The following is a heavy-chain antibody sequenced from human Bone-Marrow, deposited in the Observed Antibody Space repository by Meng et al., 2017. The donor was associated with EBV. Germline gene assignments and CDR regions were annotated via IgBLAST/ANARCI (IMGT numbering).Heavy chain of an antibody. CDR1: GGSLSSRSDY. D-gene: IGHD4-17*01. CDR3: ARHLTDYGDYVLYWYFDI. Sequence: QLPLQWSDPAFVNPSVTLSLTFTVSGGSLSSRSDYWGWIRQPPGKGLEWIGRIHYSGSTYYSPSLKSRVTISVDRSKNQFSLRLTSVTAADTAVYYCARHLTDYGDYVLYWYFDIWGRGTLVTVSS. J-gene: IGHJ2*01. V-gene: IGHV4-39*01. CDR2: IHYSGST.